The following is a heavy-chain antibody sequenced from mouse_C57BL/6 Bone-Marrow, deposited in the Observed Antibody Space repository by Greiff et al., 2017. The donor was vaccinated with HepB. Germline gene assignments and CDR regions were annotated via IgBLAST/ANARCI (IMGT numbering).Heavy chain of an antibody. CDR1: GYTFTTYP. V-gene: IGHV1-47*01. CDR2: FHPYNDDT. J-gene: IGHJ3*01. D-gene: IGHD1-1*01. Sequence: VQRVESGAELVKPGASVKMSCKASGYTFTTYPIEWMKQNHGKSLEWIGNFHPYNDDTKYNEKFKGKATLTVEKSSSTVYLELSRLTSDDSAVYYCARSYGSSYDWFAYWGQGTLVTVSA. CDR3: ARSYGSSYDWFAY.